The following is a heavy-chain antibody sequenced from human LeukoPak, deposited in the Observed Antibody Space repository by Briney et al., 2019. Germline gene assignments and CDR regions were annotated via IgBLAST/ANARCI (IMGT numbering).Heavy chain of an antibody. V-gene: IGHV4-34*01. D-gene: IGHD3-10*01. J-gene: IGHJ4*02. CDR3: ARGRLLWFGREYYFDY. Sequence: SETLSLTCTVSGGSISSYYWSWIRQPPGKGLEWIGEINHSGSTNYNPSLKSRVTISVDTSKNQFSLKLSSVTAADTAVYYCARGRLLWFGREYYFDYWGQGTLVTVSS. CDR1: GGSISSYY. CDR2: INHSGST.